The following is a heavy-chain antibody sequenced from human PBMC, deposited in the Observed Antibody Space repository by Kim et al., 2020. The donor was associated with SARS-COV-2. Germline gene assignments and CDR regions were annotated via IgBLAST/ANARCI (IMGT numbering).Heavy chain of an antibody. CDR2: IYYSGST. J-gene: IGHJ6*02. CDR1: GGSISSYY. V-gene: IGHV4-59*01. D-gene: IGHD3-10*01. Sequence: SETLSLTCTVSGGSISSYYWSWIRQPPGKGLEWIGYIYYSGSTNYNPSLKSRVTISVDTSKNQFSLKLSSVTAADTAVYYCARVNLYGSGSYYPYYGMDVWGQGTTVTVSS. CDR3: ARVNLYGSGSYYPYYGMDV.